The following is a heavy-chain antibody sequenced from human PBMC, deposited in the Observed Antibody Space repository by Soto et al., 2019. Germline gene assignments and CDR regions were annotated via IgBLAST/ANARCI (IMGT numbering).Heavy chain of an antibody. J-gene: IGHJ4*02. CDR2: ISHSGST. CDR3: AREYTYGSNFFDC. Sequence: QVQLQESGPGLVKPSQTLSLSCTVSGGSISSAAYYWSWIRQHPGKGPEWIGYISHSGSTYYTPSLKSRVIISADTSKNQFSLNLTSGTAADTAVYYCAREYTYGSNFFDCWGQGALVTVSS. V-gene: IGHV4-31*03. CDR1: GGSISSAAYY. D-gene: IGHD5-18*01.